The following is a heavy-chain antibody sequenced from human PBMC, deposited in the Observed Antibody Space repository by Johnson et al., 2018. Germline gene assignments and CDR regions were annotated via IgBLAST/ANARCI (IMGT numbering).Heavy chain of an antibody. CDR3: TTPYYYGSGSDMEGENYSYGMDV. CDR1: GFTFSNAW. CDR2: MHTKRDGGTP. Sequence: VQLVESGGGLVKPGGSXRLSCAASGFTFSNAWMSWVRQPPGKGMEWVGRMHTKRDGGTPDNAPPGKGRFTIPRDDSKNPLHLQMNSLKTEDTAVYYCTTPYYYGSGSDMEGENYSYGMDVWGQGTTVTVSS. J-gene: IGHJ6*02. D-gene: IGHD3-10*01. V-gene: IGHV3-15*01.